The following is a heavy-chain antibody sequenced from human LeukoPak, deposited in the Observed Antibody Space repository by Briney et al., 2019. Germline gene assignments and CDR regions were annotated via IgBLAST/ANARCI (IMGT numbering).Heavy chain of an antibody. CDR2: INPNSGGT. CDR1: GYTFTGYY. V-gene: IGHV1-2*02. Sequence: VASVKVSCKASGYTFTGYYMHWVRQAPGQGLEWMGWINPNSGGTNYAQKFQGRVTMTRDTSISTAYMELSRLRSDDTAVYYCAVIDSYGYGVTDYWGQGTLVTVSS. CDR3: AVIDSYGYGVTDY. D-gene: IGHD5-18*01. J-gene: IGHJ4*02.